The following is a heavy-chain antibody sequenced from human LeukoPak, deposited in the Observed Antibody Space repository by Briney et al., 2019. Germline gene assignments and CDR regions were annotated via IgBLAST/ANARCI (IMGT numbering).Heavy chain of an antibody. V-gene: IGHV4-59*01. J-gene: IGHJ5*02. CDR1: GGSISSYY. Sequence: KSSETLSLTCTVSGGSISSYYWSWIRRPPGKGLEWIGYIYYSGSTNYNPSLKSRVTISVDTYKNQLSLKLTSVTAADTAVYYCARHLSAAGPYNWFDPWGQGTLVTVSS. CDR3: ARHLSAAGPYNWFDP. CDR2: IYYSGST. D-gene: IGHD6-13*01.